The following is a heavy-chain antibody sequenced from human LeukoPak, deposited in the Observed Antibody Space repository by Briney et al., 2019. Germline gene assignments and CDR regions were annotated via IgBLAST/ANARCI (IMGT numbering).Heavy chain of an antibody. J-gene: IGHJ6*02. Sequence: GASVKVSCKASGGTFSNYAISWVRQAPGQGLEWMGGIIPLFGTANYAQKFLGRVIITADESTSTAYMELSSLRSEDTAVYYCARDWGLIEIAKAFICGMDVWGQGTTVTVSS. CDR3: ARDWGLIEIAKAFICGMDV. CDR1: GGTFSNYA. D-gene: IGHD2/OR15-2a*01. CDR2: IIPLFGTA. V-gene: IGHV1-69*13.